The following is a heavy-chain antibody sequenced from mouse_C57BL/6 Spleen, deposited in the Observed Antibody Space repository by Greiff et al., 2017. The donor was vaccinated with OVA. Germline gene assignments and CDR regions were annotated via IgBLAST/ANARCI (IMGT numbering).Heavy chain of an antibody. CDR3: ARLEIYDGYLYYFDY. CDR2: IYPGDGDT. Sequence: QVQLQQSGPELVKPGASVKISCKASGYAFSSSWMNWVKQRPGKGLEWIGRIYPGDGDTNYNGKFKGKATLTADKSSSTAYMQLSSLTSEDSAVYFCARLEIYDGYLYYFDYWGQGTTLTVSS. V-gene: IGHV1-82*01. J-gene: IGHJ2*01. CDR1: GYAFSSSW. D-gene: IGHD2-3*01.